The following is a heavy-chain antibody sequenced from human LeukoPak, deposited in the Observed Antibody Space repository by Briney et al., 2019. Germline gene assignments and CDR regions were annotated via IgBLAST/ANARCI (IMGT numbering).Heavy chain of an antibody. CDR3: AKPPIVGATGYFQH. Sequence: PGGSLRLSCAASGFTFSSYAMSWVRHAPGKGLEWVSAISGSGGGTYYADSVKGRFTISRDNSKNTLYLQMNSLRAEDTAVYYCAKPPIVGATGYFQHWGQGSLVTVSS. CDR2: ISGSGGGT. CDR1: GFTFSSYA. V-gene: IGHV3-23*01. D-gene: IGHD1-26*01. J-gene: IGHJ1*01.